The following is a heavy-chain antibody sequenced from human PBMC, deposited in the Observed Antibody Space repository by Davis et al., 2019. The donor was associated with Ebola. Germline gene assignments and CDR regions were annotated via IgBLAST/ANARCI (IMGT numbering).Heavy chain of an antibody. CDR2: INPNSGGT. V-gene: IGHV1-2*02. CDR3: ARDWAPYSSTLRSLKNWFDP. J-gene: IGHJ5*02. Sequence: ASVKVSCKASGYTFTGYYMHWVRQAPGQGLEWMGWINPNSGGTNYAQKFQGRVTMTRDTSISTAYMELSRLRSDDTAVYYCARDWAPYSSTLRSLKNWFDPWGQGTLATVSS. D-gene: IGHD6-13*01. CDR1: GYTFTGYY.